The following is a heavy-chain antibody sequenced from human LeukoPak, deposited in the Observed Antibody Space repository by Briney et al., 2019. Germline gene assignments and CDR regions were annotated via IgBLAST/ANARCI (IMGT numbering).Heavy chain of an antibody. CDR2: IYYSGST. CDR1: GGSISSGDYY. D-gene: IGHD6-13*01. J-gene: IGHJ4*02. Sequence: SETLSLTCTVSGGSISSGDYYWSWIRQPPGKGLEWIGSIYYSGSTYYNPSLKSRVTISVDTSKNQFSLRLTSMTAADTAVYYCARSLAAAAIGPGYDYWGQGTLVTVSS. CDR3: ARSLAAAAIGPGYDY. V-gene: IGHV4-39*07.